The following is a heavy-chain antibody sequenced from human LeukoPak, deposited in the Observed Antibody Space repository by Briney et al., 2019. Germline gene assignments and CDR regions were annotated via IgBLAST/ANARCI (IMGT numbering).Heavy chain of an antibody. CDR2: IISSGSTI. CDR3: ARRLDYFDP. CDR1: GFTFSTYT. Sequence: GGSLRLSCAASGFTFSTYTMNWVRQAPGKGLEWISSIISSGSTIYYADSVKGRFTISRDNAKNSLYLQMNSLRDEDTAVYYCARRLDYFDPWGQGILVTVSS. V-gene: IGHV3-48*02. D-gene: IGHD6-19*01. J-gene: IGHJ4*02.